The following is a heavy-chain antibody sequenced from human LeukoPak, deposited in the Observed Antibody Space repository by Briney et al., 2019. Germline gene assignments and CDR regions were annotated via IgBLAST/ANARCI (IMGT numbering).Heavy chain of an antibody. CDR2: IYHSGST. V-gene: IGHV4-30-2*01. D-gene: IGHD3-22*01. CDR1: GGSISSGGYS. J-gene: IGHJ4*02. Sequence: SETLSLTCAVSGGSISSGGYSWSWIRQPPGKGLEWIGYIYHSGSTYYNPSLKSRVTISVDRSKNQFSLKLSSVTAADTAVYYCARRGDYDYYFDYWGQGTLVTVSP. CDR3: ARRGDYDYYFDY.